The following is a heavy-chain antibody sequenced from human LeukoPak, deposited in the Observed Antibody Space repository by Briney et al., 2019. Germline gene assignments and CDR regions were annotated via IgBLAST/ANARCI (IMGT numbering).Heavy chain of an antibody. D-gene: IGHD2-15*01. CDR1: GVSISTIY. J-gene: IGHJ5*02. CDR2: IYSSGTT. Sequence: SETLSLTCSISGVSISTIYWGWIRQPPGKGLEWIGTIYSSGTTFYNPSLESRVTISLGVVASVDTSKNQFSLIMRSVTAADTAVYYCARSRSQVVSATTWGQGTLVTVSS. V-gene: IGHV4-39*07. CDR3: ARSRSQVVSATT.